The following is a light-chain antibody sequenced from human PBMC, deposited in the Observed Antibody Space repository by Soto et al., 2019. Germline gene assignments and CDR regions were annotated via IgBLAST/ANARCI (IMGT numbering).Light chain of an antibody. CDR3: QQYNNWPPLT. Sequence: DIVLTQSPATLSLSPVARAALSCRASQSVSSYLAWYQQKPGQAPRLLIYDASTRATGIPARFSGSGSGTEFTLTISSLQSEDFAVYYCQQYNNWPPLTFGGGTKVDIK. J-gene: IGKJ4*01. CDR2: DAS. V-gene: IGKV3-15*01. CDR1: QSVSSY.